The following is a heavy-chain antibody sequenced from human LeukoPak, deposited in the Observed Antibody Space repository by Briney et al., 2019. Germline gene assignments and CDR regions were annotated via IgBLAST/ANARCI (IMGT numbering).Heavy chain of an antibody. CDR3: AADSRRSSGWYLPDRFDI. D-gene: IGHD6-19*01. CDR2: FDPEAGET. Sequence: ASVKVSCKVSGYTLTDLSMHWVRQTPGSGPEWMGGFDPEAGETVYAQKFQGRVTMTDDTSTDTAYMELSSLRSEDTAVYYCAADSRRSSGWYLPDRFDIWGQGTKVTVSS. J-gene: IGHJ3*02. CDR1: GYTLTDLS. V-gene: IGHV1-24*01.